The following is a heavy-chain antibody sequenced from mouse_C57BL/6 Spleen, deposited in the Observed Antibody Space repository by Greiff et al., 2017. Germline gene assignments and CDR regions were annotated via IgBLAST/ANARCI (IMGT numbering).Heavy chain of an antibody. CDR2: ISDGGSYT. Sequence: DVQLVESGGGLVKPGGSLKLSCAASGFTFSSYAMSWVRQTPEKRLEWVATISDGGSYTYYPDNVKGRFTISRDNAKNNLYLQMSHLKSEDTAMYYCARVILRYYFDYWGQGTTLTVSS. CDR3: ARVILRYYFDY. J-gene: IGHJ2*01. D-gene: IGHD1-1*01. CDR1: GFTFSSYA. V-gene: IGHV5-4*01.